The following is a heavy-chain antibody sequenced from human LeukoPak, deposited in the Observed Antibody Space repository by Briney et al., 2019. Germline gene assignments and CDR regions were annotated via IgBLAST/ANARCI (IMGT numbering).Heavy chain of an antibody. CDR2: ISSSSSYI. CDR3: ARGARYYDILTGYFFDY. V-gene: IGHV3-21*04. CDR1: GFTFSSYS. D-gene: IGHD3-9*01. Sequence: GGSLRLSCAASGFTFSSYSMNWVRQAPGKGLEWVSSISSSSSYIYYADSVKGRFTISRDNAKNSLYLQMNSLRAEDTAVYYCARGARYYDILTGYFFDYWGQGTLVTVSS. J-gene: IGHJ4*02.